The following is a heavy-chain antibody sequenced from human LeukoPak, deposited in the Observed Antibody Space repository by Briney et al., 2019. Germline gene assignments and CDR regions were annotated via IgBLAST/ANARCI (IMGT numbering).Heavy chain of an antibody. D-gene: IGHD3-10*01. V-gene: IGHV4-34*01. Sequence: SETLSLTCAIYDASFSGYYWSWIRQPPGKGLEWIGEIHPSGSPSYNPSLESRTIISVDASKNQFSLKLTSVTAADTAVYYCARDAGNSPFDYWGQGTLVTVSS. CDR1: DASFSGYY. CDR3: ARDAGNSPFDY. CDR2: IHPSGSP. J-gene: IGHJ4*02.